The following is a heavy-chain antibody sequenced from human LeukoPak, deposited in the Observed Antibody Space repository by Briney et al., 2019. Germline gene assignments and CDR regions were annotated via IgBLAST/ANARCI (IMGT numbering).Heavy chain of an antibody. CDR3: ARTCGGDCSNFDY. CDR2: IYYSGST. CDR1: GGSISSGDYY. V-gene: IGHV4-30-4*01. J-gene: IGHJ4*02. Sequence: SETLSLTCTVSGGSISSGDYYWSWIRQPPGKGLEWIGYIYYSGSTYYNPSLKSRVTISVDTSKNQFSLKLSSVTAADTAVYYCARTCGGDCSNFDYWGQGTLVTVPS. D-gene: IGHD2-21*02.